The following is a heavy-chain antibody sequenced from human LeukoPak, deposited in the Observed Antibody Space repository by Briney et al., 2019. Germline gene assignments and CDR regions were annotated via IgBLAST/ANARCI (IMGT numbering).Heavy chain of an antibody. CDR3: ARLDGVLYTPSYFDY. CDR2: MYPGDSDT. D-gene: IGHD3-3*01. J-gene: IGHJ4*02. CDR1: GSTFSTYW. Sequence: GASLKISYKGSGSTFSTYWIGWGRPMPGKRLEWMRIMYPGDSDTSDSPSFQGQVTIAADKSISTAYLQWSSLKASDTAMYYCARLDGVLYTPSYFDYWGQGPLVTVPS. V-gene: IGHV5-51*01.